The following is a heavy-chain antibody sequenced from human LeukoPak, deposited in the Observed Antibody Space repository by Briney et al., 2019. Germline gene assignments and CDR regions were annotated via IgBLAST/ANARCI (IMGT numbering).Heavy chain of an antibody. Sequence: SVKGRFTISRDNAKNSLYLQMSSLRAEDTAVYYCTRAVYSSTWSFLDYWGQGTLVTVSS. V-gene: IGHV3-11*06. CDR3: TRAVYSSTWSFLDY. J-gene: IGHJ4*02. D-gene: IGHD6-13*01.